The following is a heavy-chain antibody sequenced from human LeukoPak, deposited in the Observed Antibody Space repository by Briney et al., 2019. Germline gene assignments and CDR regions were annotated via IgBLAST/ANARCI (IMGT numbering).Heavy chain of an antibody. V-gene: IGHV4-4*09. Sequence: SETLSLTCTVSGGSISSDYWSWIRQPPGRGREWIGYIYTDGSTNYNPSLKSRVTISVDTSKNQFALKLSSVTAADTAVYYCAKSYYDYSTYYSYYFNLRGQGAPVTVSS. CDR1: GGSISSDY. CDR2: IYTDGST. CDR3: AKSYYDYSTYYSYYFNL. D-gene: IGHD3-22*01. J-gene: IGHJ4*02.